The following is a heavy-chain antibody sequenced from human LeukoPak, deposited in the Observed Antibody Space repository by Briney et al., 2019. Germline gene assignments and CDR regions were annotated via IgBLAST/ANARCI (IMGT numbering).Heavy chain of an antibody. D-gene: IGHD3-16*01. Sequence: GGSLRLSCAVSGITLSNYGMSWVRQAPGKGLEWVAGISDSSGRTNYADSVQGRFTIARDNSKNTLYLQMNSLRAEDTAVYFCAKRGGGIRVILGGFPKEAYYFDSWGQGALVTVSS. V-gene: IGHV3-23*01. CDR2: ISDSSGRT. J-gene: IGHJ4*02. CDR1: GITLSNYG. CDR3: AKRGGGIRVILGGFPKEAYYFDS.